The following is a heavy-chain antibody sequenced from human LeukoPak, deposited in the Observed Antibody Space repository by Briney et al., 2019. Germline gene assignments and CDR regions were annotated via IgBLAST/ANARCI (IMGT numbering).Heavy chain of an antibody. J-gene: IGHJ4*02. CDR3: AKGFDRGIRAFDC. V-gene: IGHV3-23*01. CDR2: VNDGGASA. Sequence: GGSLRLSCSASGFTFRDYAMTWVRHVPEKGLEWVSAVNDGGASAYYADSVQGRFTISRDNSRNTLYLQMNSLRGDDTATYYCAKGFDRGIRAFDCWGQGTLVTVSS. D-gene: IGHD3-9*01. CDR1: GFTFRDYA.